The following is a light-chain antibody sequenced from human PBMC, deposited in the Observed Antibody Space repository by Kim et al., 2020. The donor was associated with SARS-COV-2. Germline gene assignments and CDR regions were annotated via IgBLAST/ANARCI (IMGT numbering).Light chain of an antibody. V-gene: IGKV4-1*01. J-gene: IGKJ1*01. Sequence: ATSNGKSSQSVLYSSNNKNYLAWYQQKPGQPPKLLIYWASTRESGVPDRFSGSGSGTDFTLTISSLQAEDVAVYYCQQSYSTPPTFGQGTKVDIK. CDR3: QQSYSTPPT. CDR2: WAS. CDR1: QSVLYSSNNKNY.